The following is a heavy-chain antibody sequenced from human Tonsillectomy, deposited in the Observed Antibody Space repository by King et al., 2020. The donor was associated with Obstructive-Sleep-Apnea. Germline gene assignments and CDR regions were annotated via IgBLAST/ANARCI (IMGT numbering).Heavy chain of an antibody. V-gene: IGHV4-59*01. CDR2: IYYSGST. J-gene: IGHJ4*02. Sequence: VQLQESGPGLVKPSETLSLTCTVSGDSISTYYWSWIRQPPGKGLEWIGYIYYSGSTSYNASLKSRVTISVDTSKNQFSLKLRSVIAADTAVYYCARDLGYSYGIDYWGQGTLVTVSS. CDR3: ARDLGYSYGIDY. CDR1: GDSISTYY. D-gene: IGHD5-18*01.